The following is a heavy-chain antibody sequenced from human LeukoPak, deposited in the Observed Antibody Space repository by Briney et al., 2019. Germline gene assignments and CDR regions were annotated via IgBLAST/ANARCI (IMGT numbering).Heavy chain of an antibody. Sequence: SETLSLTCTVSNGSISGYYWSWIRQPPGKGLEWIGYIYHSGSTYYNPSLKSRVTISVDRSKNQFSLKLSSVTAADTAVYYCARGGADYGDNVYFQHWGQGTLVTVSS. J-gene: IGHJ1*01. V-gene: IGHV4-59*12. CDR3: ARGGADYGDNVYFQH. D-gene: IGHD4-17*01. CDR1: NGSISGYY. CDR2: IYHSGST.